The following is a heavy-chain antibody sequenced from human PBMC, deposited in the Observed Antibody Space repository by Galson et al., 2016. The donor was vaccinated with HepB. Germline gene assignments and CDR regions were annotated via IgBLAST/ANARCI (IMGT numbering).Heavy chain of an antibody. D-gene: IGHD6-19*01. CDR3: ARDQEHWLANTWYFDL. Sequence: SLRLSCAGSGFNFSSYEMNWVRQAPGKGLEWVSPISGSGSTIYYADSVNGRFTISRDNAKKSLYLHMNSLRAEDTAVYYCARDQEHWLANTWYFDLWGRGTLVTVSS. J-gene: IGHJ2*01. CDR2: ISGSGSTI. CDR1: GFNFSSYE. V-gene: IGHV3-48*03.